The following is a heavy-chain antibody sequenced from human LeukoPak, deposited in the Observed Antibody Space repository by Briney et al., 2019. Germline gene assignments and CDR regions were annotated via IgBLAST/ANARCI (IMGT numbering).Heavy chain of an antibody. CDR3: AKIGGSGSSGWYVDYYYYYMDV. V-gene: IGHV1-46*01. CDR2: INPSGGST. J-gene: IGHJ6*03. Sequence: ASVKVSCKASGYTFTSYYMHWVRQAPGQGLEWMGIINPSGGSTSYAQKFQGRVTMTRDMSTSTVYMELSSLRSEDTAVYYCAKIGGSGSSGWYVDYYYYYMDVWGKGTTVTISS. CDR1: GYTFTSYY. D-gene: IGHD6-19*01.